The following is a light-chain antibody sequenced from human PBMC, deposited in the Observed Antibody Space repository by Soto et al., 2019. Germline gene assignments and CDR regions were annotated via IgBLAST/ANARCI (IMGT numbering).Light chain of an antibody. J-gene: IGLJ3*02. CDR1: NIGSRG. CDR2: DDR. CDR3: QVWDSSSDHRV. V-gene: IGLV3-21*02. Sequence: SSELTQPPSVSVAPGQTARITCGGTNIGSRGVHWYQQQPGQAPVLVVYDDRDRPSGIPERFSGSNSGNTATLTISRVEAGDEADFYCQVWDSSSDHRVFGGGTKLTVL.